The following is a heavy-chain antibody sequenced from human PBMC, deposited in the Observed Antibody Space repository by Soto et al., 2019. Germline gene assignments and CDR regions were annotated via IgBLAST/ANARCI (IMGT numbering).Heavy chain of an antibody. V-gene: IGHV4-59*01. D-gene: IGHD1-26*01. Sequence: QVQLQESGPGLVKPSETLSLTCSVSGGSISDYYWSWIRQPPGRGLEWIGYIYKSGSTNYNPSLKGRVTIAVDTSGSVFSLKLSSVTAADTAVYYCARDQNGSPHFDYWGQGALVTVSS. CDR1: GGSISDYY. CDR2: IYKSGST. CDR3: ARDQNGSPHFDY. J-gene: IGHJ4*02.